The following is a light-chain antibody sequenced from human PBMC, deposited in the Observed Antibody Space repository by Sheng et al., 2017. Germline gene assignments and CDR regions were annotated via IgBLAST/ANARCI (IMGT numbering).Light chain of an antibody. CDR3: QQADSFPIT. CDR1: QDIRKW. CDR2: TAS. V-gene: IGKV1-12*01. J-gene: IGKJ5*01. Sequence: DIQMTQSPSSVSASVGDRVTITCRASQDIRKWLAWYQQKAGKAPKLLIYTASSLQSGVPSRFSGSGSGTDFTLTISSLQPEDFATYYCQQADSFPITFGQGTRLEIE.